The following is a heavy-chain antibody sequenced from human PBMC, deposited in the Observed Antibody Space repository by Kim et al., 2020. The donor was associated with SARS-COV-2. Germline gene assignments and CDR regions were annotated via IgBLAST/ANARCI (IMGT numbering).Heavy chain of an antibody. CDR2: ISGSGGST. CDR1: GFTFSSYA. CDR3: AQHQEGFGESTYYYYYYGMDV. J-gene: IGHJ6*02. V-gene: IGHV3-23*01. Sequence: GGSLRLSCAASGFTFSSYAMSWVRQAPGKGLEWVSAISGSGGSTYYADSVKGRFTISRDNSKNTLYLQMNSLRAEDTAVYYCAQHQEGFGESTYYYYYYGMDVWGQGTTVTVSS. D-gene: IGHD3-10*01.